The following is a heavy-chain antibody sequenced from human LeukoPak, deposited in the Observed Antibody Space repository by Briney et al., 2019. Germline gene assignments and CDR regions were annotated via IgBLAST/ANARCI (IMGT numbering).Heavy chain of an antibody. Sequence: SETLSLTCAVYGGSFSGYYWSWIRQPPEKGLEWIGEINHSGSTNYNPSLKSRVTISVDTSKNQFSLKLSSVTAADTAVYYCAGPSGDYASDAFDIWGQGTMVTVSS. J-gene: IGHJ3*02. CDR1: GGSFSGYY. CDR3: AGPSGDYASDAFDI. CDR2: INHSGST. V-gene: IGHV4-34*01. D-gene: IGHD4-17*01.